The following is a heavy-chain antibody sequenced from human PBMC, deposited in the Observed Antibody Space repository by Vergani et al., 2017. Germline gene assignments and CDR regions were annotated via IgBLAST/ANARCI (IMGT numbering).Heavy chain of an antibody. CDR3: ASHIGTCSSTSCYTLYYYYYYMDV. CDR2: INAGNGNT. Sequence: QVQLVQSGAEVKKPGASVKVSCKASGYTFTSYAMHWVRQAPGQRLEWMGWINAGNGNTKYSQKFQGRVTITRDTSASTAYMERCSLRSEDTAVYYCASHIGTCSSTSCYTLYYYYYYMDVWGKGTTVTVSS. D-gene: IGHD2-2*02. V-gene: IGHV1-3*01. CDR1: GYTFTSYA. J-gene: IGHJ6*03.